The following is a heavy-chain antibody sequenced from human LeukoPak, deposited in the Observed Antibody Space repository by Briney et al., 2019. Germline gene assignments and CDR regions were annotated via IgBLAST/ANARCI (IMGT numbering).Heavy chain of an antibody. CDR2: LKSKSDGGTT. V-gene: IGHV3-15*01. D-gene: IGHD6-19*01. CDR1: GFTFSNAW. J-gene: IGHJ4*02. CDR3: AKESSGGWYFDY. Sequence: GGSLRLSCAASGFTFSNAWMSWVRQAPGKGLEWVGRLKSKSDGGTTDYAGPVKGRFTISRDNSKNSLYLQMNSLRAEDTAVYYCAKESSGGWYFDYWGQGTLVTVSS.